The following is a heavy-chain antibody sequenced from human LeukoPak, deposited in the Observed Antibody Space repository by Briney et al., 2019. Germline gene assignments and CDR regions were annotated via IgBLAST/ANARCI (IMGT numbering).Heavy chain of an antibody. CDR3: AKFYDSSGYYFFDY. J-gene: IGHJ4*02. CDR2: ISGSGGST. D-gene: IGHD3-22*01. V-gene: IGHV3-23*01. Sequence: GGSLRLSCAASGFTFSSYAMSWVRQAPGKGLEWVSAISGSGGSTYYADSVKGRFTIARDNSKNTLYLQMSSLRAEDTAVYYCAKFYDSSGYYFFDYWGQGTLVSVSS. CDR1: GFTFSSYA.